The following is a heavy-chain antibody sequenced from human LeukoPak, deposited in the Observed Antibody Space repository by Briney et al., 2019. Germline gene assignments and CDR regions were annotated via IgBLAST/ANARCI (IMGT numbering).Heavy chain of an antibody. CDR3: ARSAPGGSGFNPHDAFDI. D-gene: IGHD3-22*01. V-gene: IGHV4-39*07. J-gene: IGHJ3*02. CDR1: GGSISSSIYY. CDR2: IYYTGSA. Sequence: SETLSLTCNVSGGSISSSIYYWGWIRQPTGKGLEWIGSIYYTGSAYYNPSLKSRVTVSVDTSKSQVSLKLSSVTAADTAVYYCARSAPGGSGFNPHDAFDIWGQGTMVTVSS.